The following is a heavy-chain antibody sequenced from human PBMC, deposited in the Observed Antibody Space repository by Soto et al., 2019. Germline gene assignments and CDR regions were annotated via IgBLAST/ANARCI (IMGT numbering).Heavy chain of an antibody. Sequence: SVTMSVSCTVSGGSISNPIYYWAWISQPPGKGLEWIGSIFYSGNTYYNPSLKSRVTMSVDTSQNQFSLKLSSVTAADTAVYYCAGRTSLTSVEIFSGGLSGYNWVDPWGRGTLVTVSS. D-gene: IGHD3-3*01. V-gene: IGHV4-39*01. CDR2: IFYSGNT. CDR1: GGSISNPIYY. CDR3: AGRTSLTSVEIFSGGLSGYNWVDP. J-gene: IGHJ5*01.